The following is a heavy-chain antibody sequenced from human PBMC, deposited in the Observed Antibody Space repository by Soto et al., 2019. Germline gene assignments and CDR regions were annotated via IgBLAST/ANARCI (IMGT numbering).Heavy chain of an antibody. D-gene: IGHD3-10*01. Sequence: VGSLRLSCVASGFTFSSYGMHWVRQAPGKGLEWVAVISYDGSNKYYADSVKGRFTISRDNSKNTLYLQMNSLRAEDTAVYYCAKETLYGSGSSALDYWGQGTLVTVSX. CDR1: GFTFSSYG. CDR2: ISYDGSNK. V-gene: IGHV3-30*18. J-gene: IGHJ4*02. CDR3: AKETLYGSGSSALDY.